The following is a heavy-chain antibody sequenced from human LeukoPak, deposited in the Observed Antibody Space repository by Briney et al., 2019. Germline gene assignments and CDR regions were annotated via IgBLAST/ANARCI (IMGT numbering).Heavy chain of an antibody. D-gene: IGHD2-15*01. CDR3: ARGSMFDCSGGSCYSGAFDI. Sequence: GGSLRLSCAASGFTLSSYSMSWVRPAAGGGLGWVSSISISSSYIYYADSVKGRFTISRDNAKNSLYLQMNSLRAEDTAVYYCARGSMFDCSGGSCYSGAFDIWGQGTMVTVSS. V-gene: IGHV3-21*01. CDR2: ISISSSYI. CDR1: GFTLSSYS. J-gene: IGHJ3*02.